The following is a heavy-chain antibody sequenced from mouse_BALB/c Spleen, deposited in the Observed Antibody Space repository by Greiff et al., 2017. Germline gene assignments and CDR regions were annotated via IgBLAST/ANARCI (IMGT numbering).Heavy chain of an antibody. J-gene: IGHJ3*01. CDR1: GYTFTDYW. CDR2: IDTSDSYT. V-gene: IGHV1-69*01. Sequence: VQLQQPGAELVMPGASVKMSCKASGYTFTDYWMHWVKQRPGQGLEWIGAIDTSDSYTSYNQKFKGKATLTVDESSSTAYMQLSSLTSEDSAVYYCARGLLRSRFAYWGQGTLVTVSA. CDR3: ARGLLRSRFAY. D-gene: IGHD1-1*01.